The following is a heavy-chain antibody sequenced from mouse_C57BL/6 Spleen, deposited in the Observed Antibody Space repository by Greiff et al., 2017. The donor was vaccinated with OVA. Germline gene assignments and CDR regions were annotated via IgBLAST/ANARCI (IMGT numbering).Heavy chain of an antibody. CDR3: ARGAVVAPYYAMDY. D-gene: IGHD1-1*01. CDR1: GYSFTSYY. Sequence: VQLQQSGPELVKPGASVKISCKASGYSFTSYYIHWVKQRPGQGLEWIGWIYPGSGNTKYTEKFKGKATLTAEKSSSPAYMQLSSLTSEDSAVYYCARGAVVAPYYAMDYWGQGTSVTVSS. V-gene: IGHV1-66*01. J-gene: IGHJ4*01. CDR2: IYPGSGNT.